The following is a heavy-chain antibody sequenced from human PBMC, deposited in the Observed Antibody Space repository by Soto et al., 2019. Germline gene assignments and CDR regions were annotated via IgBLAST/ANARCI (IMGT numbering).Heavy chain of an antibody. CDR1: GYTFTGYY. Sequence: ASVKVSCKASGYTFTGYYMHWVRQAPGQGLEWMGWINPNSGGTNYAQKFQGWVTMTRDTSISTAYMELSRLRSDDTAVYYCARDRGSYEGPSMDVWGQGTTVTVSS. J-gene: IGHJ6*02. CDR3: ARDRGSYEGPSMDV. V-gene: IGHV1-2*04. D-gene: IGHD1-26*01. CDR2: INPNSGGT.